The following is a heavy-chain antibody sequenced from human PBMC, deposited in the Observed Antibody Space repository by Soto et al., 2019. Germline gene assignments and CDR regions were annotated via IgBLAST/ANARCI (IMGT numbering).Heavy chain of an antibody. D-gene: IGHD6-19*01. Sequence: GSLRLSCTASGFMFSAYAMLWVRQAPGKGLEWVAAMSYDGTNKYYADSLKGRFTISRDNSKNTLFLQMSSLTADDSAVYYCARDPSPYTSGWYGIDFWGLGTLVTVSS. J-gene: IGHJ4*01. CDR1: GFMFSAYA. CDR2: MSYDGTNK. V-gene: IGHV3-30-3*01. CDR3: ARDPSPYTSGWYGIDF.